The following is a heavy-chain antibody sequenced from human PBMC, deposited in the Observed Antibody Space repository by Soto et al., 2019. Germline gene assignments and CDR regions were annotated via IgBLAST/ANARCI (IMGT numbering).Heavy chain of an antibody. CDR1: CGSISSSNL. V-gene: IGHV4-4*02. CDR2: IYHSGST. Sequence: SETLSLTCSFSCGSISSSNLWICVRQPPGKGLEWIGEIYHSGSTNYNPSLKSRVTISVDKSKNQFSLKLSSVTAADTAVYYCARDSTGIAVAWGQGTLVTVSS. J-gene: IGHJ5*02. CDR3: ARDSTGIAVA. D-gene: IGHD6-19*01.